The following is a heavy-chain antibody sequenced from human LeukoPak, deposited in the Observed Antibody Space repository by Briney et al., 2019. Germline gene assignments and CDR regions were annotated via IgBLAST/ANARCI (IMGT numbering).Heavy chain of an antibody. CDR1: GFTFSSYA. CDR2: ISGSGGST. Sequence: TGGSLRLSCAASGFTFSSYAMSWVRQAPGKGLEWVSAISGSGGSTYYADSVKGRFTISRDNSKNTLYLQMNGLRAEDTAVYYCAKSDYGGIYNPFDYWGQGTLVTVSS. D-gene: IGHD4/OR15-4a*01. J-gene: IGHJ4*02. CDR3: AKSDYGGIYNPFDY. V-gene: IGHV3-23*01.